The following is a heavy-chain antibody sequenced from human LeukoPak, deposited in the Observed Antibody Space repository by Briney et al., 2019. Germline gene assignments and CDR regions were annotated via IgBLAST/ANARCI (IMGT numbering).Heavy chain of an antibody. J-gene: IGHJ1*01. CDR3: ARDPGDYYDSASYFQH. CDR2: ISSGSSYI. D-gene: IGHD3-22*01. CDR1: GFTFSTYS. V-gene: IGHV3-21*04. Sequence: GGSLRLSCAASGFTFSTYSMNWVRQAPGKGLEWVSFISSGSSYIYYADSVKGRFTISRDNAKNSLYLQMNSLRAEDTAVYYCARDPGDYYDSASYFQHWGQGTLVTVSS.